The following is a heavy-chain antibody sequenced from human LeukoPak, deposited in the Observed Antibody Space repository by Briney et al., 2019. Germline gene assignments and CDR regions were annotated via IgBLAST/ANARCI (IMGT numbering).Heavy chain of an antibody. Sequence: ASVKVSCKASGYTFTGYYMHWVRQAPGQGLEWMGRINPNSGGTNYAQKFQGRVTMTRDTSISTAYMELSRLRSDDTAVYYCARDRKYCSGGSCFDFDYWGQGTLVTVSS. V-gene: IGHV1-2*06. D-gene: IGHD2-15*01. CDR1: GYTFTGYY. J-gene: IGHJ4*02. CDR3: ARDRKYCSGGSCFDFDY. CDR2: INPNSGGT.